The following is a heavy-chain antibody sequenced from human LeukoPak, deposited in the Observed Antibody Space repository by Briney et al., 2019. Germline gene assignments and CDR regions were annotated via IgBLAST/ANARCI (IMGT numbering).Heavy chain of an antibody. CDR1: GFTFDDYG. Sequence: GGSLRLSCAASGFTFDDYGMSWVRQAPGKGREWVSAISGSGGSTYYADSVKGRFTISRDNSKNTLYLQMNSLRAEDTAVYYCAKNVPLGYYFDYWGQGTLVTVSS. J-gene: IGHJ4*02. CDR3: AKNVPLGYYFDY. CDR2: ISGSGGST. V-gene: IGHV3-23*01.